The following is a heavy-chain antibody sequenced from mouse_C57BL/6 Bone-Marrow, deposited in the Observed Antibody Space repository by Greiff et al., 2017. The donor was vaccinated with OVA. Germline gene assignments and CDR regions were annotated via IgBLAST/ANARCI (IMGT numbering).Heavy chain of an antibody. D-gene: IGHD3-2*02. V-gene: IGHV5-2*01. CDR3: ARQGDSSGSAWFAY. CDR1: EYEFPSYD. CDR2: INRDGGST. J-gene: IGHJ3*01. Sequence: EVQLVESGGGLVQPGESLKLSCESNEYEFPSYDMSWVRKTPEKRLELVAAINRDGGSTYYPDTMERRFIISRDNTKKTLYLQMSSLRSEDAALYYCARQGDSSGSAWFAYWGQGTLVTVSA.